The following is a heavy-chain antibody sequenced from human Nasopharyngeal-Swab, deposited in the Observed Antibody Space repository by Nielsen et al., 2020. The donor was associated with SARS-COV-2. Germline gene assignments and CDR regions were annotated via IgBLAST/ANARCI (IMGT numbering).Heavy chain of an antibody. CDR3: ANRAAAGKKYYYYGMDV. V-gene: IGHV3-23*01. J-gene: IGHJ6*02. CDR1: GFTFGSYA. CDR2: ISGSGGST. D-gene: IGHD6-13*01. Sequence: GESLKISCAASGFTFGSYAMSWVRQAPGKGLEWVSAISGSGGSTYYADSVKGRFTISRDNSKNTLYLQMNSLRAEDTAVYYCANRAAAGKKYYYYGMDVWGQGTTVTVSS.